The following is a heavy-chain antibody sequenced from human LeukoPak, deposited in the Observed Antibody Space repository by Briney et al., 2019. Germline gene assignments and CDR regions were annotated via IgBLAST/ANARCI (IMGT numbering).Heavy chain of an antibody. V-gene: IGHV3-21*01. CDR3: ARQYSSSSPFDY. Sequence: PGGSLRLSCAASGFTFSSYSMNWVRQAPGKGLEWVSSISSSSSYIYYTDSVKGRFTISRDNAKNSLYLQMNSLRAEDTAVYYCARQYSSSSPFDYWGQGTLVTVSS. J-gene: IGHJ4*02. CDR2: ISSSSSYI. D-gene: IGHD6-6*01. CDR1: GFTFSSYS.